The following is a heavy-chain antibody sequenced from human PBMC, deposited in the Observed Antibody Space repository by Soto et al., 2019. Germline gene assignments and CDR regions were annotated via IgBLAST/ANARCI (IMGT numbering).Heavy chain of an antibody. D-gene: IGHD6-13*01. CDR2: INAGNGNT. Sequence: ASVKVSCKASGYTFTSYAMHWVRQAPGKRLEWMGWINAGNGNTKYSQKFQGRVTITRDTSASTAYMELSSLRSEDTAVYYCAIGTYSSSWYGYWGQGTLVTVSS. CDR1: GYTFTSYA. J-gene: IGHJ4*02. V-gene: IGHV1-3*01. CDR3: AIGTYSSSWYGY.